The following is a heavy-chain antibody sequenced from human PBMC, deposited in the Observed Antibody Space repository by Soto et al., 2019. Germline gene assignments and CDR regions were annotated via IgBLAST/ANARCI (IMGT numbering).Heavy chain of an antibody. J-gene: IGHJ5*02. Sequence: SLKVDCKTAGDAFSRYAIGWVRQAPGQGLEWMGGIIPIFGTANYAQKFQGRVTITADESTSTAYMELSSLRSEDTAVYYCARNGYSRSYTDGDNWFDPWGQGTLVTVSS. D-gene: IGHD1-26*01. CDR2: IIPIFGTA. CDR1: GDAFSRYA. V-gene: IGHV1-69*13. CDR3: ARNGYSRSYTDGDNWFDP.